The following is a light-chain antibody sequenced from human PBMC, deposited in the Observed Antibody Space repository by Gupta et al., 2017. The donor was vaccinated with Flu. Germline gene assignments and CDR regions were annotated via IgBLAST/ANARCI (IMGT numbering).Light chain of an antibody. J-gene: IGKJ3*01. CDR2: SAS. Sequence: PSSLSASLGDRVTITCRADQTISNYLSWYQQKAGMAPRLLISSASHLESGVPSRFRGSGSGTNFTITIDSLQPDDFATYYCRQGFTTPLTFGPGTDVQNK. V-gene: IGKV1-39*01. CDR3: RQGFTTPLT. CDR1: QTISNY.